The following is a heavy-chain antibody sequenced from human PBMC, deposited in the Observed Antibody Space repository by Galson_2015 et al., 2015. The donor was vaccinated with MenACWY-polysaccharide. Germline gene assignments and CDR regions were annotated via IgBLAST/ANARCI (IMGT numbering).Heavy chain of an antibody. Sequence: SLRLSCAASGIRFSGSGMHWVRQAPGKGLEWVAVIQYDGTNKVYADSVKGRFTISRDNSRNTLCLEMNSLRAEDTGVYYCAREGSRIVFHAFDTWGRGTMVTVSS. CDR2: IQYDGTNK. D-gene: IGHD6-13*01. V-gene: IGHV3-33*05. J-gene: IGHJ3*02. CDR1: GIRFSGSG. CDR3: AREGSRIVFHAFDT.